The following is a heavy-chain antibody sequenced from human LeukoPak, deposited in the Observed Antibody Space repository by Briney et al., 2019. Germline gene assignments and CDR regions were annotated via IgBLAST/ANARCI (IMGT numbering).Heavy chain of an antibody. V-gene: IGHV3-11*04. Sequence: KPGGSLRLSCAASGFTFSDYYMSWIRQAPGKGLEWVSYISSSGSTIYYADSVKGRFTISRDNAKNSLYLQMNSLRAEDTAVYYYARVYSTIFGVVRNWFDPWGQGTLVTVSS. D-gene: IGHD3-3*01. J-gene: IGHJ5*02. CDR1: GFTFSDYY. CDR2: ISSSGSTI. CDR3: ARVYSTIFGVVRNWFDP.